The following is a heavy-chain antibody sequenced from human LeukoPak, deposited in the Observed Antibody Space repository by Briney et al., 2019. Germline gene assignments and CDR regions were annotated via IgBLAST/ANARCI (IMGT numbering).Heavy chain of an antibody. Sequence: GGSLRLSCAASGFTFSSYAMYWVRQAPGKGLEWVAIISYDGGNTYYADSVKGRFTISRDNSKNTLYLQMNSLRAEDTAVYYCARDYDSSGYYYFDYWGQGTLVTVSS. CDR2: ISYDGGNT. V-gene: IGHV3-33*01. CDR3: ARDYDSSGYYYFDY. CDR1: GFTFSSYA. D-gene: IGHD3-22*01. J-gene: IGHJ4*02.